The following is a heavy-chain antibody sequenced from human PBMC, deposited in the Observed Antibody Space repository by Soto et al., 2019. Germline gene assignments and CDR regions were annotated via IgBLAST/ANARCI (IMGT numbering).Heavy chain of an antibody. CDR1: GFTFSSYS. Sequence: GGSLRLSCAASGFTFSSYSMNWVRQAPGKGLEWVSSISSSSYIYYADSVKGRFTISRDNAKNSLYLQMNSLRAEDTAVYYCARVSGDRWDYDFWSGPYYYYYMDVWGKGTTVTVSS. J-gene: IGHJ6*03. CDR2: ISSSSYI. D-gene: IGHD3-3*01. V-gene: IGHV3-21*01. CDR3: ARVSGDRWDYDFWSGPYYYYYMDV.